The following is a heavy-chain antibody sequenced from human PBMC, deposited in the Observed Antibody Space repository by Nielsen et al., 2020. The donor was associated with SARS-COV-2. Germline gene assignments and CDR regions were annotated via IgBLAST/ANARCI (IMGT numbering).Heavy chain of an antibody. Sequence: GESLKISCEASGFTFRLYAMNWVRQAPGKKLEWVSSITGSRSDTYLADSVKGRFTISRDNAKNSLYLQMNSLHQGPIGLPPGTLLQEHLWG. V-gene: IGHV3-21*01. J-gene: IGHJ6*01. CDR1: GFTFRLYA. CDR2: ITGSRSDT. CDR3: TLLQEHL.